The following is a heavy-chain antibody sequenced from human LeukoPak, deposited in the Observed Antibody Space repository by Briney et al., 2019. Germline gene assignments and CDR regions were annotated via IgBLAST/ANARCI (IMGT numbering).Heavy chain of an antibody. D-gene: IGHD5-18*01. J-gene: IGHJ4*02. CDR1: GYTFTSYY. V-gene: IGHV1-46*01. CDR2: INPSGGST. Sequence: ASVKVSCKASGYTFTSYYMHWVRQAPGQGLEWMGIINPSGGSTSYAQKFQGRVTMTRDTSISTAYMELSRLRSDDTAVYYCASSSRGYSYGYDATYVDYWGQGTLVTVSS. CDR3: ASSSRGYSYGYDATYVDY.